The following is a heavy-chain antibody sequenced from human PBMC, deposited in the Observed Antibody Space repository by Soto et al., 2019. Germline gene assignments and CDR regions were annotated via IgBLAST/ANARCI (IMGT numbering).Heavy chain of an antibody. CDR1: GFSLSTVGMH. Sequence: SGPTLVNPTQTLTLTCTFSGFSLSTVGMHVSWIRQPPGKALEWLARIDWDDDKWYSPSLKTRLTISKDTSKNRVVLTMTNMDPVDTATYYCARMTTTHSFAFWGQGTLVTVSS. CDR2: IDWDDDK. J-gene: IGHJ4*02. D-gene: IGHD4-4*01. CDR3: ARMTTTHSFAF. V-gene: IGHV2-70*04.